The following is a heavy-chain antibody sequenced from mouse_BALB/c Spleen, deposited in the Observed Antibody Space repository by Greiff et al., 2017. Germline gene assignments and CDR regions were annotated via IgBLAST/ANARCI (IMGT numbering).Heavy chain of an antibody. V-gene: IGHV1S81*02. J-gene: IGHJ2*01. CDR2: INPSNGGT. CDR3: ARDYGYTFDY. Sequence: QVQLQQSGAELVKPGASVKLSCKASGYTFTSYYMYWVKQRPGQGLEWIGEINPSNGGTNFNQKFKDKATLTVDKSSSTAYIQLSSLTSEDSAVYYCARDYGYTFDYWGQGTTLTVSS. CDR1: GYTFTSYY. D-gene: IGHD1-2*01.